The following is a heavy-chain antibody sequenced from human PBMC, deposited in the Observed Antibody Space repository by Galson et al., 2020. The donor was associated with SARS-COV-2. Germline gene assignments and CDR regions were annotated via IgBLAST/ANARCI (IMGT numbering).Heavy chain of an antibody. Sequence: SETLSLTCAVGDDSMSGFNWYSWVRQSPGKGLEWIGEISYSGSTIFNPSFESRVTMSLDKAARHIVLRLASVTDADTAVYFCTTRGGQQLIHFDSWGQGTLVTVSS. J-gene: IGHJ4*02. V-gene: IGHV4-4*02. D-gene: IGHD6-13*01. CDR2: ISYSGST. CDR3: TTRGGQQLIHFDS. CDR1: DDSMSGFNW.